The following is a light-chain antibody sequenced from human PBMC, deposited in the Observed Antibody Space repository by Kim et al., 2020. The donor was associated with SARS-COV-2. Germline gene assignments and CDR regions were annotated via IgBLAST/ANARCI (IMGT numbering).Light chain of an antibody. CDR1: QSGSRN. CDR2: EAY. J-gene: IGKJ4*01. CDR3: QQYNKGCALS. Sequence: CPGERAALAGRGSQSGSRNIAWYQQKRGQAPRLRIYEAYNRATGGPARFSGSGSGTELTLTISSLQSEDSAVYHWQQYNKGCALSFGGGTKVDIK. V-gene: IGKV3-15*01.